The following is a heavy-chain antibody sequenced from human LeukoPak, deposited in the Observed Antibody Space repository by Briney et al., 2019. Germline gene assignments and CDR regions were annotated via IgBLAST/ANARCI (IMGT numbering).Heavy chain of an antibody. CDR3: ATRHEYSYPY. V-gene: IGHV3-64*02. D-gene: IGHD5-18*01. CDR2: IGGNGDSS. J-gene: IGHJ4*02. CDR1: GFTFYNYA. Sequence: GGSLRLSCVASGFTFYNYAMHCVRRAPGKGLEYVSAIGGNGDSSYYADSVKGRFTISRDNSKNTVYLQLGSLRTDDMAVYYCATRHEYSYPYWGQGTLVTVSS.